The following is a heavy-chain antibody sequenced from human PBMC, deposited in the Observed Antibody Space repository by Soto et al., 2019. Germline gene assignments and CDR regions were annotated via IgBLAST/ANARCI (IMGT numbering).Heavy chain of an antibody. D-gene: IGHD2-21*02. CDR1: GGSIISGDYY. V-gene: IGHV4-30-4*01. J-gene: IGHJ6*02. CDR3: ARDLGRAYCGGDCYTDGMDV. Sequence: PSETLSLTCTVSGGSIISGDYYWIWIRQPPGKGLEWIGYIYYSGSTYYNPSLKSRVTISVDTSKNQFSLKLSSVTAADTAVYYCARDLGRAYCGGDCYTDGMDVWGQGTTVTVSS. CDR2: IYYSGST.